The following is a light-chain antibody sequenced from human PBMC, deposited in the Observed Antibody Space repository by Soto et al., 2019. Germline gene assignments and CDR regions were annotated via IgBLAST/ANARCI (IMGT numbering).Light chain of an antibody. CDR2: DAS. J-gene: IGKJ4*01. Sequence: EIVLTQSPATLSLSPGERATLSCRASQSVSSYLAWYQQKPGQAPRLLIYDASNRATGIPARFSGSGSGTGFPPTISSLEPEGFAGYYCQHRSNWPLTFGGGTMVEIK. CDR1: QSVSSY. CDR3: QHRSNWPLT. V-gene: IGKV3-11*01.